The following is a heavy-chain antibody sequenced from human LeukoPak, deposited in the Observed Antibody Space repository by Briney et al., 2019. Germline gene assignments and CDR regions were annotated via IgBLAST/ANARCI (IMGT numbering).Heavy chain of an antibody. CDR3: AKGGWELL. CDR2: IGVGGGNT. J-gene: IGHJ4*02. Sequence: QPGGSLRLSCAASGFTFDTYALSWFRQAPGKGLEWVSFIGVGGGNTNYADSVKGRFTISRDDSKNTLYLQMNSLRAEDTAVYYCAKGGWELLGGQGTLVTVSS. D-gene: IGHD1-26*01. CDR1: GFTFDTYA. V-gene: IGHV3-23*01.